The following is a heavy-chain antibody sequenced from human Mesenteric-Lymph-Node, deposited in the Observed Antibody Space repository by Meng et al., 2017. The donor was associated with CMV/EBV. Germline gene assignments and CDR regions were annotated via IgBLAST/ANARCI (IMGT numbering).Heavy chain of an antibody. CDR3: AREARRGWGTYYNLDAFDI. CDR1: SFSGYY. D-gene: IGHD3-10*01. Sequence: SFSGYYWSSIRQPPGKWLEYIGYIFYSGSTNYNPYLKSRVTISVDTSKNQFTLKLSSVTAADTAVYYCAREARRGWGTYYNLDAFDIWGQVTVVTVSS. J-gene: IGHJ3*02. CDR2: IFYSGST. V-gene: IGHV4-59*01.